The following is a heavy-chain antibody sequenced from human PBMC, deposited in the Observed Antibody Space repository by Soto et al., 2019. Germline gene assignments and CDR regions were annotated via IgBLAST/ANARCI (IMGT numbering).Heavy chain of an antibody. Sequence: QVQLVQSGAEVKKPGSSVKVSCKASGGTFSSYAISWVRQVPGQGLEWMGGIIPIFGTANYAQKFQGRVTITADKSTSTAYMELSSLRSEDTAVYYCARDRVGTAMAHNWFDPWGQGTLVTVSS. J-gene: IGHJ5*02. CDR2: IIPIFGTA. CDR3: ARDRVGTAMAHNWFDP. V-gene: IGHV1-69*06. CDR1: GGTFSSYA. D-gene: IGHD5-18*01.